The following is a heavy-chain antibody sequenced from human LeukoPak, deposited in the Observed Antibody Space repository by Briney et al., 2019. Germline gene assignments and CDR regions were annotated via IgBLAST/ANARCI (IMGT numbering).Heavy chain of an antibody. J-gene: IGHJ5*02. D-gene: IGHD3-22*01. CDR3: ARGTMIVVVDNWFDP. CDR1: GYTFTGYY. V-gene: IGHV1-2*02. CDR2: INPNSGGT. Sequence: ASVKVSCKASGYTFTGYYMHWVRQAPGQGLEWMGWINPNSGGTNYAQKFQGRVTMTRDTSISTAYMELSRLRSDDTAVYYCARGTMIVVVDNWFDPWGQGTLVTVSS.